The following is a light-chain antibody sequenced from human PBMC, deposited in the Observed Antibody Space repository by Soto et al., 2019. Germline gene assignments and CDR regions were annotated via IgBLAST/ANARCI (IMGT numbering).Light chain of an antibody. Sequence: EIVITQSPATLSVSPGERATLSCSASQSVSSNLAWYQQKPGQAPRLLIYDASNRATGIPARFSGSGSGTDFTLTISSLEPEDFAVYYCQQRSNWPPTFGQGTKVDIK. CDR1: QSVSSN. CDR3: QQRSNWPPT. CDR2: DAS. V-gene: IGKV3-11*01. J-gene: IGKJ1*01.